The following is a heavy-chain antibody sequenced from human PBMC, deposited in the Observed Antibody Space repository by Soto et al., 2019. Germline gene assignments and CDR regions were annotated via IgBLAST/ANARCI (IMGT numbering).Heavy chain of an antibody. CDR3: ARVVVWGCSGGTSCFDY. V-gene: IGHV1-18*01. CDR1: GYTFTSYG. Sequence: QVQLVQSGAEVKKPGASVKVSCKASGYTFTSYGISWVRQAPGQGLEWMGWISAYNGNTNYAQKLQGRVTMTTDTSTGTAYMELRSLRSDDTAVFYCARVVVWGCSGGTSCFDYWGQGTLVTVSS. D-gene: IGHD2-15*01. CDR2: ISAYNGNT. J-gene: IGHJ4*02.